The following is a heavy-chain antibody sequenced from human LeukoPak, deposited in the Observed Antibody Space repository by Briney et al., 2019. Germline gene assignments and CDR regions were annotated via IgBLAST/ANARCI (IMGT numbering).Heavy chain of an antibody. Sequence: GGSLRLSCAASGFTFDDYAMHWVRQAPGKGLEWVSGISWNSGSIGYADSVKGRFTISRDNAKNSLYLQMNSLRAEDTALYYCAAGGPGDDYYYYHMDVWGKGTTVTVSS. CDR3: AAGGPGDDYYYYHMDV. V-gene: IGHV3-9*01. J-gene: IGHJ6*03. CDR1: GFTFDDYA. D-gene: IGHD3-10*01. CDR2: ISWNSGSI.